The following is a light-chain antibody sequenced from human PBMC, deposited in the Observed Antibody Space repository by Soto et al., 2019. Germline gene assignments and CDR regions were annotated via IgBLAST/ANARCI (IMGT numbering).Light chain of an antibody. Sequence: ENVFTQSPATPSLFPGGRASPSCGASQSVPNNYLAWYQQKPGLAPRLLIYDASYRANGIPDRFSGSGSGTDFTLTISRLEPEDFVAYYCQQYGTSSWTFGQGTKVDIK. J-gene: IGKJ1*01. V-gene: IGKV3D-20*01. CDR2: DAS. CDR3: QQYGTSSWT. CDR1: QSVPNNY.